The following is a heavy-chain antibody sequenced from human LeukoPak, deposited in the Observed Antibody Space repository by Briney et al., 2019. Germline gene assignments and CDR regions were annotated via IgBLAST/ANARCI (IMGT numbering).Heavy chain of an antibody. V-gene: IGHV3-7*01. CDR1: GFTFSSYW. D-gene: IGHD6-6*01. CDR3: ARDQSIAARSRSSDYYYYYYMDV. J-gene: IGHJ6*03. CDR2: IKEDGSEK. Sequence: GGSLRLSCAASGFTFSSYWMTWVRQAPGKGLEWVANIKEDGSEKYYVDSVKGRFTISRDNAKNSLDLQMNSLRAEDTAVYYCARDQSIAARSRSSDYYYYYYMDVWGKGTTVTVSS.